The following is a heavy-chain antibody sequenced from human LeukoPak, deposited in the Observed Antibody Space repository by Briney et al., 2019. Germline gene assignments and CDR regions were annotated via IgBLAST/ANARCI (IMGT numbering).Heavy chain of an antibody. Sequence: GGSLRLSCAASGFTFSSYAIHWVRQAPGKGLEWVAIISYDGTNKYYADSVRGRFAISRDNSKNTLYLQMNSLRAEDTAVYYCARDFGWLSGFDNWGQGTLVTVSS. J-gene: IGHJ4*02. CDR2: ISYDGTNK. D-gene: IGHD3-9*01. CDR3: ARDFGWLSGFDN. CDR1: GFTFSSYA. V-gene: IGHV3-30*09.